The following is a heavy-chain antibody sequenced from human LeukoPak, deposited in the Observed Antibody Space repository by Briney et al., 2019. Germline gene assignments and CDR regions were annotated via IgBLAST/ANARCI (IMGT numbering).Heavy chain of an antibody. V-gene: IGHV5-51*01. CDR1: GYIFTNYW. D-gene: IGHD3-3*01. Sequence: GESLKISCKGSGYIFTNYWIGWVRQMPGKGLEWMGIIYPGDYSTRYSPSFQGQVTISADKSISTAYLQWSSLKASGTAMYYCARSTANRVYNWFDPWGQGTLVTVSS. CDR2: IYPGDYST. J-gene: IGHJ5*02. CDR3: ARSTANRVYNWFDP.